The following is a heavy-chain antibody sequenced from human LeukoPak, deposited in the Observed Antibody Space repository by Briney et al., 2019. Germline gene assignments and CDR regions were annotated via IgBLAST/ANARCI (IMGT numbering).Heavy chain of an antibody. V-gene: IGHV3-48*03. D-gene: IGHD2/OR15-2a*01. CDR3: ARVLLRLNWFDP. J-gene: IGHJ5*02. CDR2: ISSSGSTI. CDR1: GFTFSSYE. Sequence: PGGSLRLSCAASGFTFSSYEMNWVRQAPGKGLEWVSYISSSGSTIYYADSVKGRFTISRDNAKNSLYLQMNSLRAEDTAVYYCARVLLRLNWFDPWGQGTLVTVSS.